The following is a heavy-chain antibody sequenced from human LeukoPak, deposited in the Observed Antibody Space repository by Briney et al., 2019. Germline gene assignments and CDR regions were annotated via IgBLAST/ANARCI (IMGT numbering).Heavy chain of an antibody. Sequence: PGGSLRLSCAASGFTFSGYSMNWVRQAPGKGLEWVSSISSSSSYIYYADSVKGRFTISRDNAKNSLYLQMNSLRAEDTAVYYCARDLLSGYDYWGQGTLVTVSS. CDR1: GFTFSGYS. CDR2: ISSSSSYI. CDR3: ARDLLSGYDY. V-gene: IGHV3-21*01. D-gene: IGHD3-9*01. J-gene: IGHJ4*02.